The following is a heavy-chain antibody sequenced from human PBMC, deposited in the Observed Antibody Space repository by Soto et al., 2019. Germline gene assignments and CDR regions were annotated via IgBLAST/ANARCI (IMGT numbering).Heavy chain of an antibody. CDR3: AKDVAPTGIFGVHMDV. CDR1: GFTFDDYA. CDR2: ISWNSGSI. D-gene: IGHD3-3*01. Sequence: GGSLRLSCAASGFTFDDYAMHWVRQAPGKGLEWVSGISWNSGSIGYADSVKGRFTISRDNAKNSLYLQMNSLRAEDTALYYCAKDVAPTGIFGVHMDVWGKGTTVTVSS. V-gene: IGHV3-9*01. J-gene: IGHJ6*03.